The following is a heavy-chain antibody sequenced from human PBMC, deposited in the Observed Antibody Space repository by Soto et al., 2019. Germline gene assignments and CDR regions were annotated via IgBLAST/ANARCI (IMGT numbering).Heavy chain of an antibody. CDR2: ISGSGGST. J-gene: IGHJ4*02. D-gene: IGHD1-20*01. V-gene: IGHV3-23*01. CDR3: AKDGARERYYFNY. CDR1: GFTFSIYA. Sequence: GGSLRLSCAASGFTFSIYAMSWVRHAPGKGLEWVSAISGSGGSTYYADSVKGRFTISRDNSKNTLYLQMNSLRAEDTAVYYCAKDGARERYYFNYWGQGTLVTVSS.